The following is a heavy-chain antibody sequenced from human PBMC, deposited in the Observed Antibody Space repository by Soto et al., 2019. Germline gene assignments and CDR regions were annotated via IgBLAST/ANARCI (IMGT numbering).Heavy chain of an antibody. CDR1: GGTFISYT. D-gene: IGHD6-19*01. Sequence: QVQLVQSGAEVKKPGSSVKVSCKASGGTFISYTFSWVRQAPGQGLEWMGRIIHIIGIANYAQKFQGRVTITADKSTSTAYMELSSLKSEDTAVYYCAIGSTSGWYTTHWGQGTLVTVSS. V-gene: IGHV1-69*02. J-gene: IGHJ4*02. CDR3: AIGSTSGWYTTH. CDR2: IIHIIGIA.